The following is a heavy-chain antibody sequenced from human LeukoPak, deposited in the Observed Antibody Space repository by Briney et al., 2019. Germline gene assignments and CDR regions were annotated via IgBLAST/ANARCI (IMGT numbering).Heavy chain of an antibody. V-gene: IGHV4-38-2*02. CDR3: ARAIFGVVIIGY. CDR1: GYSISSGYY. CDR2: IYHSGST. J-gene: IGHJ4*02. D-gene: IGHD3-3*01. Sequence: PSETLSLTCTVPGYSISSGYYWGWIRQPPGKGLEWIGSIYHSGSTYYNPSLKSRVTISVDTSKNQFSLKLSSVTAADTAVYYCARAIFGVVIIGYWGQGTLVTVSS.